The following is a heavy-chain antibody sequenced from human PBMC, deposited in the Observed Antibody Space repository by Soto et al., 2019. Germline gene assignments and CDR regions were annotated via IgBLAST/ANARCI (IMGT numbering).Heavy chain of an antibody. CDR2: IYYSGST. CDR1: GGSTTTYY. CDR3: ARSYSGSYHTPFQH. D-gene: IGHD1-26*01. J-gene: IGHJ1*01. V-gene: IGHV4-59*08. Sequence: SETLSLTCTVSGGSTTTYYWSWIRQPPGKGLEWIGYIYYSGSTYYNPSLKSRITISVDTSKNQFSLKLGSVTAADTAVYYCARSYSGSYHTPFQHRSQRTLVTGSS.